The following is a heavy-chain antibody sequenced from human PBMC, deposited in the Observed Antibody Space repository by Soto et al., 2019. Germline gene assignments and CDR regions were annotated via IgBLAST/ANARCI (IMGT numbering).Heavy chain of an antibody. CDR3: AREVVTIFRVVPHYYYMDV. Sequence: QVQLVQSGAEVKKPGSSVKVSCKASGGTFSSYTISWVRQAPGQGLEWMGRIIPILGIANYAQKFQGRVTITADKSTSTAYMELSSLRSEDTAVYYCAREVVTIFRVVPHYYYMDVWGKGTTVTVSS. CDR1: GGTFSSYT. D-gene: IGHD3-3*01. CDR2: IIPILGIA. J-gene: IGHJ6*03. V-gene: IGHV1-69*08.